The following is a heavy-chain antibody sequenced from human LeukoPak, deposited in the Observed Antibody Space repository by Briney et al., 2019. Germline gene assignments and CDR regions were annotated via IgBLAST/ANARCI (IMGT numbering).Heavy chain of an antibody. CDR1: GFTFSSYW. J-gene: IGHJ4*02. CDR3: ARGTCSSGWSD. D-gene: IGHD6-19*01. CDR2: INSDGSSS. Sequence: GGSLRLSCAASGFTFSSYWMHWVRQAPGKGLVWVSRINSDGSSSTYADSVKGRFTISRDNAKNTLYLQMNSLRAEDTAVYYCARGTCSSGWSDWGQGTLVTVSS. V-gene: IGHV3-74*01.